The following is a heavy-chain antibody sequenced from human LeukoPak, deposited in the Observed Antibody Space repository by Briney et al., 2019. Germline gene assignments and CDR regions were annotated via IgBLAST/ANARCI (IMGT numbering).Heavy chain of an antibody. J-gene: IGHJ6*03. Sequence: GGSLRLSCAASGFTVSSNYMSWVRQAPGKGLEWVSVIYSGGSTYYADSVKGRFTISRDNSKNTLYLQMNSLRAEDTAVYYCARDRYTIFAVVTPDMDVWGKGTTVTVSS. V-gene: IGHV3-66*02. CDR3: ARDRYTIFAVVTPDMDV. CDR2: IYSGGST. CDR1: GFTVSSNY. D-gene: IGHD3-3*01.